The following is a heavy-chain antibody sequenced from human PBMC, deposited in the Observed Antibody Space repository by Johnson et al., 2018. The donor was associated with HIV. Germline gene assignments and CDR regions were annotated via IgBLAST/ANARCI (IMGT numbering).Heavy chain of an antibody. J-gene: IGHJ3*02. V-gene: IGHV3-11*04. Sequence: QVQLVESGGGLVKPGGSLRLSCAASGFTFSDYYMNWIRQAPGKGPEWISYISSSGANRYYADSVKGRFTISRDNAKNSLYLQMNSLRAEDTAVYYCARAMRWPNSFDIRGQGTMVTVSS. CDR2: ISSSGANR. CDR1: GFTFSDYY. D-gene: IGHD5-24*01. CDR3: ARAMRWPNSFDI.